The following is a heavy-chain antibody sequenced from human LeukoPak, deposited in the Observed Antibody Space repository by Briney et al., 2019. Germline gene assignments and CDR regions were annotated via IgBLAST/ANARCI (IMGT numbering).Heavy chain of an antibody. J-gene: IGHJ4*02. CDR3: ARGLLWFGEVRYFDY. Sequence: GGSLRLSCAASGFTFSSYDMHWVRQAIGKGLEWVSAIGTAGDTYYPGSVKGRFTISRENAKNSLYLQMNSLRAGDTAVYYCARGLLWFGEVRYFDYWGQGTLVTVSS. V-gene: IGHV3-13*01. CDR1: GFTFSSYD. CDR2: IGTAGDT. D-gene: IGHD3-10*01.